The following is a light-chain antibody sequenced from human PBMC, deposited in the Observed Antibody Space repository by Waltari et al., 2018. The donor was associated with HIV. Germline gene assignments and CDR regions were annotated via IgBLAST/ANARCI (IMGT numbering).Light chain of an antibody. Sequence: SALTQPASVSGFPGQSITISCTGADSDFGFYNFVPWYQQHPGKVPNVILYDVDSRASGVSDRFSGSKSGNTASLTISGLQTEDEADYYCASYTANHTVMFGGGTKVTV. V-gene: IGLV2-14*03. CDR1: DSDFGFYNF. CDR2: DVD. J-gene: IGLJ3*02. CDR3: ASYTANHTVM.